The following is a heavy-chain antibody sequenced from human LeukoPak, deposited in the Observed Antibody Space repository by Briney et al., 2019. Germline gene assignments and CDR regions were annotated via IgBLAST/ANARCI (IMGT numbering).Heavy chain of an antibody. CDR1: GGSLSSGSYY. V-gene: IGHV4-39*01. Sequence: SETLSLTCTVSGGSLSSGSYYWGWIRQSPGKGLEWIGSVYYSGSTYYNPSLKSRATISVDTSKNQFSLKLSSVTAADSAMYYCARHFWSGADYFDYWGQGTLVTVSS. CDR2: VYYSGST. D-gene: IGHD3-3*01. CDR3: ARHFWSGADYFDY. J-gene: IGHJ4*02.